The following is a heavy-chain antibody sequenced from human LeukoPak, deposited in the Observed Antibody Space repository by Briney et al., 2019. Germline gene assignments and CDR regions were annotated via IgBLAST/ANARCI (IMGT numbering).Heavy chain of an antibody. J-gene: IGHJ4*02. D-gene: IGHD5-24*01. CDR3: AKQMAVDYFDY. Sequence: GGSLRLSCAVSGFIGSDGYMNWVRQAPGKGLEWLSVIYRGGATYYADSVKGRFTISRDNAKNTVYLQMNSLKPEDTAVYYCAKQMAVDYFDYWGQGTLVTVSS. CDR1: GFIGSDGY. CDR2: IYRGGAT. V-gene: IGHV3-66*04.